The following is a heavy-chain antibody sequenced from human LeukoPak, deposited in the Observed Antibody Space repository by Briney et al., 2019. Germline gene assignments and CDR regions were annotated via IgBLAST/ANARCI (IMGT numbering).Heavy chain of an antibody. Sequence: SETLSLTCTVSGGSISSGDYYWSWIRQPPGKGLEWIGYIYHSGSTYYNPSLKSRVTISVDRSKNQFSLRLSSVTAADTAVYYCARAEGYNWNYLDYWGQGTLVTVSS. CDR1: GGSISSGDYY. V-gene: IGHV4-30-2*01. CDR2: IYHSGST. CDR3: ARAEGYNWNYLDY. J-gene: IGHJ4*02. D-gene: IGHD1-7*01.